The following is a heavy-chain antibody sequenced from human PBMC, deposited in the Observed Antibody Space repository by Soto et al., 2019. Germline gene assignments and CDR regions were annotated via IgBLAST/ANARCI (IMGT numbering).Heavy chain of an antibody. J-gene: IGHJ4*02. V-gene: IGHV3-23*01. CDR1: GFTFSKYA. D-gene: IGHD3-10*02. CDR2: IVGSGDSI. Sequence: EVQLLESGGGSVQPGGSLRLSCAASGFTFSKYAMIWVRQAPGKGQEWVSGIVGSGDSIYYADSVKGRFTISRDNSKNMLYLQMNSLRAEDTALYYCAKDAVYVHGLWLVANWGQGTVVNVSS. CDR3: AKDAVYVHGLWLVAN.